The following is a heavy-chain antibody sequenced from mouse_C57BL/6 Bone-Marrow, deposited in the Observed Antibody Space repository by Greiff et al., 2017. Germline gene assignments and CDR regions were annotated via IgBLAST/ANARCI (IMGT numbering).Heavy chain of an antibody. CDR2: IDPETGGT. CDR1: GYTFTDYE. J-gene: IGHJ3*01. CDR3: TRNYYDYDGAWFAY. V-gene: IGHV1-15*01. D-gene: IGHD2-4*01. Sequence: VQLQQSGAELVRPGASVTLSCKASGYTFTDYEMHWVKQTPVHGLEWIGAIDPETGGTAYNQKFKGKAILTADKSSSTAYMELHSLTSEDSAVYYCTRNYYDYDGAWFAYWGQGTLVTVSA.